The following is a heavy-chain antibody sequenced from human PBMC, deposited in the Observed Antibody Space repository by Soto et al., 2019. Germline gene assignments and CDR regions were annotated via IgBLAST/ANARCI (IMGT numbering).Heavy chain of an antibody. CDR3: ARPQPHSAYDLGAFDL. V-gene: IGHV4-34*01. CDR2: INHSGST. CDR1: GGSFSGFY. Sequence: QVQLQQWGAGLLKPSETLSLTCAVYGGSFSGFYWSWIRQSPGKGLEWIGEINHSGSTNYNPSLKSRVTISIDTSENQFSLKLSSVTAADTAVYYCARPQPHSAYDLGAFDLWGQGTLITVSS. D-gene: IGHD5-12*01. J-gene: IGHJ4*01.